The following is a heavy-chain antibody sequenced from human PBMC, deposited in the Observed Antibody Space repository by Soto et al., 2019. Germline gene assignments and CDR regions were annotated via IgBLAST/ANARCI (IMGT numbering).Heavy chain of an antibody. CDR3: AKRGCSGYNCAYFDP. D-gene: IGHD2-15*01. V-gene: IGHV3-23*01. Sequence: EVQLLESGGDLVWPGGSLRLSCAASGFMFSSYDMGWVRQAPGKGLEWISTMTSSGGTTYYADSVQGRFTISRDNSRNTLYLQMTSLRAEDTALYYCAKRGCSGYNCAYFDPWGRGTLITVSS. J-gene: IGHJ5*02. CDR1: GFMFSSYD. CDR2: MTSSGGTT.